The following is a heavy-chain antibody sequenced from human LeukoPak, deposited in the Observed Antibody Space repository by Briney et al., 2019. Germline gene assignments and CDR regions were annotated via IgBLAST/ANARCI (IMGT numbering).Heavy chain of an antibody. CDR2: SNPNNGNT. J-gene: IGHJ5*02. CDR1: GYTFTSYG. V-gene: IGHV1-18*01. D-gene: IGHD3-22*01. CDR3: ARGGYYDSSGYYYVKAWFDP. Sequence: ASVKVSCKASGYTFTSYGISWVRQAPGQGREWMGWSNPNNGNTNYAQNLQGRVTMTTDTSTSTAYMELRSLRSDDTAVYYCARGGYYDSSGYYYVKAWFDPWGQGTLVTVSS.